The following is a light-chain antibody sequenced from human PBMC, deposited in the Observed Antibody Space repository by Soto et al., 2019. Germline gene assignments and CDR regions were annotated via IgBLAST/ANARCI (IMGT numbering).Light chain of an antibody. CDR3: QQYYSHSMVT. CDR1: QSISSW. CDR2: DAS. Sequence: DIQMTQSPSTLSASVGDRVTITCRASQSISSWLAWYQQKPGKAPKLLIYDASSLESGVPSRFSGSGSGTQFTLTISSLQPDDFATYYCQQYYSHSMVTFGPGTKVDIK. J-gene: IGKJ3*01. V-gene: IGKV1-5*01.